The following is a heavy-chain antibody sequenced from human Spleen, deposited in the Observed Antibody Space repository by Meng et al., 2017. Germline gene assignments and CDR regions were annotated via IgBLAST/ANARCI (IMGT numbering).Heavy chain of an antibody. CDR2: NYYSGTT. D-gene: IGHD6-13*01. Sequence: SETLSLTCTVSGGSMSSYSWSWIRQPPGKGLEWIGYNYYSGTTNYNPSLKSRVTISVDTSKKQFSLKLTSVTAADTAVYYCARGTSSWSFLFDYWGQGTRVTGYS. CDR3: ARGTSSWSFLFDY. CDR1: GGSMSSYS. J-gene: IGHJ4*02. V-gene: IGHV4-59*01.